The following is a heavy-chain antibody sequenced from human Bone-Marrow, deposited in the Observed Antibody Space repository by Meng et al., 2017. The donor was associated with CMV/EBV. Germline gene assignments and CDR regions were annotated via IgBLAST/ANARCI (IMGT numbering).Heavy chain of an antibody. CDR2: IFPDDSDI. CDR1: SYW. CDR3: ARHGGYCSGDNCYSAEYLQH. J-gene: IGHJ1*01. V-gene: IGHV5-51*01. Sequence: SYWIGCVRQMPGKGLQLIGIIFPDDSDIRYSPAFQGQVTISVDKAISAAYLQWNSLKASDSAMYYCARHGGYCSGDNCYSAEYLQHWGQGTLVTVSS. D-gene: IGHD2-15*01.